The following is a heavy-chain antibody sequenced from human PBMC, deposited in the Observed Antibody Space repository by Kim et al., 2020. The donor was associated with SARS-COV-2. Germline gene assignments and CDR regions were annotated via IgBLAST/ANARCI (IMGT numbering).Heavy chain of an antibody. CDR3: AREGAWYDILTGYPFYYFDY. D-gene: IGHD3-9*01. Sequence: SETLSLTCTVSGGSISSYYWSWIRQPPGKGLEWIGYIYYSGSTNYNPSLKSRVTISVDTSKNQFSLKLSSVTAADTAVYYCAREGAWYDILTGYPFYYFDYWGQGTLVTVSS. J-gene: IGHJ4*02. CDR1: GGSISSYY. CDR2: IYYSGST. V-gene: IGHV4-59*13.